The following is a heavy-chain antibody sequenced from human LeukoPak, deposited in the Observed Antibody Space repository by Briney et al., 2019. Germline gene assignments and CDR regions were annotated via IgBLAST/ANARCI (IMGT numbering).Heavy chain of an antibody. CDR1: GFTFSSYG. V-gene: IGHV3-30*02. CDR3: ARALERYSSSLDY. D-gene: IGHD6-13*01. J-gene: IGHJ4*02. Sequence: PGGSLRLSCAASGFTFSSYGMHWVRQAPGKGLEWVAFIRYDGSNKYYADSVKGRFTISRDNSKNTLYLQMNSLRAEDTAVYYCARALERYSSSLDYWGQGTLVTVSS. CDR2: IRYDGSNK.